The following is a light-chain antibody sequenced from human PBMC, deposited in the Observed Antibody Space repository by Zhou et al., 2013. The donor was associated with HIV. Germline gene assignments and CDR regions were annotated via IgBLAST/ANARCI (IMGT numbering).Light chain of an antibody. CDR3: QQYGSSPST. Sequence: EVVLTQSPGTLSLSPGERATLSCRASQNINIYLAWYQQKPGQAPRLLISGASSRATGIPDRFSGSGSGTDFTLTISRLEPEDFAVYYCQQYGSSPSTFGGGTKVEIK. J-gene: IGKJ4*01. CDR1: QNINIY. V-gene: IGKV3-20*01. CDR2: GAS.